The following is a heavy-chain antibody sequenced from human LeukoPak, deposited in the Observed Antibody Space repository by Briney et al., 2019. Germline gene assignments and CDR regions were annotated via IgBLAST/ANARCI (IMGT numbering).Heavy chain of an antibody. V-gene: IGHV3-30*03. D-gene: IGHD3-3*01. CDR2: ISYDGSNK. J-gene: IGHJ4*02. Sequence: GGSLGLSCAASGFTFSGYSMNWVRQAPGKGLEWVAVISYDGSNKYYADSVKGRFTISRDNSKNTLYLQMNSLRAEDTAVYYCAREVATIFGVVISGYYFDYWGQGTLVTVSS. CDR1: GFTFSGYS. CDR3: AREVATIFGVVISGYYFDY.